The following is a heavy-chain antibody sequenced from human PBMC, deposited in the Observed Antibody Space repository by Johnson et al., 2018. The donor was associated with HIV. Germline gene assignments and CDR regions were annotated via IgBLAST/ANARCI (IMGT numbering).Heavy chain of an antibody. CDR3: ATNRGGAFDI. CDR1: EFNVSSNY. V-gene: IGHV3-66*01. D-gene: IGHD2/OR15-2a*01. Sequence: VQLVESGGGLVQPGGSLRLSCAASEFNVSSNYMNWVRQAPGRGLEWVSVVYSGGSTYYADSVKGRFTIPRDNSKNTLYLQMNSLRAEDTAVYYCATNRGGAFDIWGQGTMVTVSS. J-gene: IGHJ3*02. CDR2: VYSGGST.